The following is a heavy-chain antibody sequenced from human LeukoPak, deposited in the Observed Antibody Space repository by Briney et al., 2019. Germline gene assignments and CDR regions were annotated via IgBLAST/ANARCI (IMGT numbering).Heavy chain of an antibody. V-gene: IGHV4-34*01. J-gene: IGHJ4*02. CDR2: INHSGST. CDR1: GGSFSGYS. Sequence: SDTLSLTCAAYGGSFSGYSWSWIRQPPGKGLEWIGEINHSGSTNDNPSLRSRVIVSVDTSKNQFSLKLSSVTAADTAVYYCARGGYTRSFDYWGQGTLVTVSS. CDR3: ARGGYTRSFDY. D-gene: IGHD6-13*01.